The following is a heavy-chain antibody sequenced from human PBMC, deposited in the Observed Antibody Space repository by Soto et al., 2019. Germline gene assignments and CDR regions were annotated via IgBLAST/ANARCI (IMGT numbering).Heavy chain of an antibody. CDR2: ISYDGSNK. Sequence: GGSLRLSCAASGSTFSSYGMHWVRQAPGKGLEWVAVISYDGSNKYYADSVKGRFTISRDNSKNTLYLQMNSLRAEDTAVYYCARAYGGNPALFDPWGQGTLVTVSS. D-gene: IGHD4-17*01. J-gene: IGHJ5*02. CDR3: ARAYGGNPALFDP. V-gene: IGHV3-30*03. CDR1: GSTFSSYG.